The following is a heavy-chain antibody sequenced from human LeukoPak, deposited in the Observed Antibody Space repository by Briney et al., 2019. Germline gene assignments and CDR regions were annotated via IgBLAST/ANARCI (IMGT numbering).Heavy chain of an antibody. CDR1: GFTFSSYG. CDR3: AKEVLVGATTPGYFDY. D-gene: IGHD1-26*01. V-gene: IGHV3-30*18. CDR2: ISYDGSNK. Sequence: HPGGSLRLSCAASGFTFSSYGMHWVRQAPGKGLEWVAVISYDGSNKYYADSVKGRLTISRDNSKNTLYLQMNSLRAEDTAVYYCAKEVLVGATTPGYFDYWGQGTLVTVSS. J-gene: IGHJ4*02.